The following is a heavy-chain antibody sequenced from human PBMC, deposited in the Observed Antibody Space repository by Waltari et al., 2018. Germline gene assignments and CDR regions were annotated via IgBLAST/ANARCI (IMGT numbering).Heavy chain of an antibody. D-gene: IGHD1-26*01. J-gene: IGHJ4*02. Sequence: QLQLQESGPGLVKPSETLSLTCTVSGGSISSSSYYWGWIRKPPGKGLEWIGSIYYSGSTYYNPSLKSRVTISVDTSKNQFSLKLSSVTAADTAVYYCARAPDSGSYYRHFDYWGQGTLVTVSS. V-gene: IGHV4-39*07. CDR2: IYYSGST. CDR1: GGSISSSSYY. CDR3: ARAPDSGSYYRHFDY.